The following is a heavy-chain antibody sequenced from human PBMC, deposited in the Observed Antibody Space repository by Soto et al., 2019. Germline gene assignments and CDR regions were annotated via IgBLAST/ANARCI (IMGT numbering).Heavy chain of an antibody. D-gene: IGHD2-2*01. J-gene: IGHJ6*02. CDR1: GFTLGSYG. Sequence: QVQLLQSGGGVVQPGRSLRLSCAASGFTLGSYGVHWVRQAPGKGLEWVAVISYDGSKKYYAASVKGRFTISRDNSKSTLYLQIDSLRAEDTAVYYCAKDLDVVLPGVVFGGSYGMDVWGQGTTVTVSS. V-gene: IGHV3-30*18. CDR2: ISYDGSKK. CDR3: AKDLDVVLPGVVFGGSYGMDV.